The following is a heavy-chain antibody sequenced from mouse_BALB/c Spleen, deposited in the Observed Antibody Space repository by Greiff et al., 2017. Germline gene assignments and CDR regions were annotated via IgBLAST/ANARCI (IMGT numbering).Heavy chain of an antibody. Sequence: EVNVVESGGGLVQPGGSLKLSCAASGFTFSSYGMSWVRQTPDKRLELVATINSNGGSTYYPDSVKGRFTISRDNAKNTLYLQMSSLKSEDTAMYYCARGDYSYWYFDVWGAGTTVTVSS. CDR1: GFTFSSYG. D-gene: IGHD1-1*01. CDR3: ARGDYSYWYFDV. J-gene: IGHJ1*01. CDR2: INSNGGST. V-gene: IGHV5-6-3*01.